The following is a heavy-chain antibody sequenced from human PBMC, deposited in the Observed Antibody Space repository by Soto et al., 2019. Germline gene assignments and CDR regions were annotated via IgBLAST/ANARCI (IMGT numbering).Heavy chain of an antibody. CDR2: IYHSGST. CDR3: ARYKSNYYYGMDV. V-gene: IGHV4-30-2*02. D-gene: IGHD5-12*01. J-gene: IGHJ6*02. Sequence: SETLSLTCAVSGGSISSGGYSWGWIRQPPGKGLEWIGYIYHSGSTYYNPSLKSRVTISVDRSKNQFSLKLSSVTAADTAVYYCARYKSNYYYGMDVWGQGTTVTVSS. CDR1: GGSISSGGYS.